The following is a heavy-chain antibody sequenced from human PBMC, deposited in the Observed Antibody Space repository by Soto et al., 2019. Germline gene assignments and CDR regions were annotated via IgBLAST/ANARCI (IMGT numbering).Heavy chain of an antibody. CDR1: GISFSDHD. D-gene: IGHD3-10*01. CDR3: VLWVRGLINY. CDR2: SRSRVDEYAT. J-gene: IGHJ4*02. Sequence: EVQLVESGGGLVQPGGSLRLSCATSGISFSDHDMDWVRQAPGKGLEWLGRSRSRVDEYATDYAASVRGRFTFSRDDSKSSLSLQMRSLKTGDTAMYYCVLWVRGLINYWGQGTLVTVSS. V-gene: IGHV3-72*01.